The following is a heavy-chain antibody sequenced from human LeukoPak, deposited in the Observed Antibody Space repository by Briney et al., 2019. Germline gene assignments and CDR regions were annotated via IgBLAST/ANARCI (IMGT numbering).Heavy chain of an antibody. J-gene: IGHJ4*02. CDR2: IYYSGST. Sequence: PSETLSLTCTVSGGSISSSSYYWGWIRQPPGKGLEWIGSIYYSGSTYYNPSLKSRVTISVDTSKNQFSLKLSSVTAADTAVYYCAIIFAALDYFDYWGQGTLVTVSS. V-gene: IGHV4-39*01. CDR3: AIIFAALDYFDY. CDR1: GGSISSSSYY. D-gene: IGHD2/OR15-2a*01.